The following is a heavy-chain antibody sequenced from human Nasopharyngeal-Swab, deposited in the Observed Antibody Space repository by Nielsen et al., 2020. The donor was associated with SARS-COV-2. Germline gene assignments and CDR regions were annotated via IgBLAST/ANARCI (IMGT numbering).Heavy chain of an antibody. CDR3: ARHHGWTFDY. D-gene: IGHD1-14*01. CDR2: IKHDGSEK. V-gene: IGHV3-7*02. Sequence: GGSLRLSCAASGFSFSSHSMSWVRQAPGKGLEWVANIKHDGSEKYYVDSVKGRFTVSRDNAKNSLFLQMNSLRAEDTAVYYCARHHGWTFDYWGQGTLVTVSS. J-gene: IGHJ4*02. CDR1: GFSFSSHS.